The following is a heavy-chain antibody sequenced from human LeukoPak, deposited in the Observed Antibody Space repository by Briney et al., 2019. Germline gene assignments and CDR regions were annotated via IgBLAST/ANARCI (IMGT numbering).Heavy chain of an antibody. Sequence: GGSLRLSCAASGFTFSSYWMSWVRQAPGKGLEWVANIKQDGSEKYYVDSVKGRFTISRDNAKNSLYLQMNSLRAEDTAVYYCAKRSALSGSYEEDFDYWGQGTLVTVSS. V-gene: IGHV3-7*03. CDR2: IKQDGSEK. CDR1: GFTFSSYW. CDR3: AKRSALSGSYEEDFDY. D-gene: IGHD1-26*01. J-gene: IGHJ4*02.